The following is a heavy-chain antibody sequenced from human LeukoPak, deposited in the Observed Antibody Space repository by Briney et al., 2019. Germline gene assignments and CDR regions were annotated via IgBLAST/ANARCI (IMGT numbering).Heavy chain of an antibody. J-gene: IGHJ4*02. CDR1: GFTFSSYS. D-gene: IGHD3-22*01. CDR3: ARDPGDYYDSSGYYLPPLDY. Sequence: GGSLRLSCAASGFTFSSYSMNWVRQAPGKGLEWVSSISSSSSYIYYADSVKGRFTISRDNAKNSLYLQMNSLRAEDTAVYYCARDPGDYYDSSGYYLPPLDYWGQGTLVTVSS. CDR2: ISSSSSYI. V-gene: IGHV3-21*01.